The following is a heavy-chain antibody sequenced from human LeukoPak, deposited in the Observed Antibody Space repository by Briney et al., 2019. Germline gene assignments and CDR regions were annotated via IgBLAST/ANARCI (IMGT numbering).Heavy chain of an antibody. CDR1: GFTFSTYS. CDR3: GRGPQQLVYSLHY. Sequence: PGGSPRLSCAASGFTFSTYSMSWVRQAPGKGLEWVSSISGSSTYIYYADSVKGRFTISRDNAKNSLYLQMHSLRAEDTAVYYCGRGPQQLVYSLHYWGQGTLVTVSS. V-gene: IGHV3-21*01. J-gene: IGHJ4*02. D-gene: IGHD6-13*01. CDR2: ISGSSTYI.